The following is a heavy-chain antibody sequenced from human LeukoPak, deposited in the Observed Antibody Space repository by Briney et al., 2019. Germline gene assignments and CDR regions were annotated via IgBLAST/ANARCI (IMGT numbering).Heavy chain of an antibody. CDR2: IYTSGST. CDR3: ARDENPNYYGSGSYYNGPRPWVY. CDR1: GGSISSGSYY. V-gene: IGHV4-61*02. J-gene: IGHJ4*02. D-gene: IGHD3-10*01. Sequence: PSEALSLTCTVSGGSISSGSYYWRWLRQPAGTGLEWIGRIYTSGSTNYNPSLKSRVTMSVDTSKNQFSLKLSSVTAADTAVYYCARDENPNYYGSGSYYNGPRPWVYWGQGTLVTVSS.